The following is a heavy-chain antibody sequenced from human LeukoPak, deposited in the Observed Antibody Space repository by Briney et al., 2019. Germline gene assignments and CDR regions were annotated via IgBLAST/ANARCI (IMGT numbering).Heavy chain of an antibody. D-gene: IGHD3-3*01. CDR3: AREGYDFWSGYFWAFDI. V-gene: IGHV4-61*02. J-gene: IGHJ3*02. CDR2: IYSSGST. Sequence: SETLSLTCTVSGGSISSGSYYWSWIRQPAGKGLEWIGRIYSSGSTNYNPSLKSRVTISVDTSENQFSLKLSSVTAADTAVYYCAREGYDFWSGYFWAFDIWGQGTMVTVSS. CDR1: GGSISSGSYY.